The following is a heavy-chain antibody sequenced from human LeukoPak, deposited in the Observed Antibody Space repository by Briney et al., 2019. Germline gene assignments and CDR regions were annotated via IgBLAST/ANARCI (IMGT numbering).Heavy chain of an antibody. CDR2: IHHSGTT. Sequence: SETLSLTCTVSGGSISSYYWSWIRQPPGQGLEWIGEIHHSGTTKYNPSLKSRVTISINTSKNQFSLRLASVTAADTAVYYCARGYDSCGSRFDPWGQGTLVTVSS. D-gene: IGHD3-22*01. J-gene: IGHJ5*02. V-gene: IGHV4-34*01. CDR1: GGSISSYY. CDR3: ARGYDSCGSRFDP.